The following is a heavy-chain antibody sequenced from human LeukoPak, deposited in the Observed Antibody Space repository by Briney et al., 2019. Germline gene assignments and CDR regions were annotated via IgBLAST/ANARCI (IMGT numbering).Heavy chain of an antibody. CDR3: ARGVPDYDFWSGQQFPPFLMDV. D-gene: IGHD3-3*01. V-gene: IGHV4-39*01. CDR1: GGSIRSSYYY. J-gene: IGHJ6*02. CDR2: IYDSGST. Sequence: SETLSLTCTVSGGSIRSSYYYWGWIRQPPGKGLEWIGSIYDSGSTYYNPSLKSRVTISVDTSKNQFSLKLSSATAADTAVYYCARGVPDYDFWSGQQFPPFLMDVWGQGTTVTVSS.